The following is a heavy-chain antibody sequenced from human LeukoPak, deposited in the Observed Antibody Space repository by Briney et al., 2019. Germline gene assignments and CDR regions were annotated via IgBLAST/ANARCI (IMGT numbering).Heavy chain of an antibody. CDR1: GFTFGDYA. CDR2: IRSKAYGGTT. J-gene: IGHJ5*02. CDR3: VAREA. V-gene: IGHV3-49*04. Sequence: GGSLRLSCTASGFTFGDYAMSWVRQAPGKGLEWVGFIRSKAYGGTTDYAAPVKGRFTISRDESESALYLQMSSLTTDDTAVYYCVAREAWGQGTLVTVSS.